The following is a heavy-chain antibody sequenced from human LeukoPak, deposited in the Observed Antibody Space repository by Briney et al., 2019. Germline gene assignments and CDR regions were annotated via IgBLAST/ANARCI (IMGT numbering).Heavy chain of an antibody. Sequence: PGGSLRLSCAASGFTFSSYAMSWVRQAPGKGLEWVSAITGSAGSTYYADSVKGRFTISRDNSKNTLYLQMNSLRAEDTAVYYCARVAGRSSTSRYYYYGMDVWGQGTTVTVSS. CDR1: GFTFSSYA. CDR3: ARVAGRSSTSRYYYYGMDV. D-gene: IGHD2-2*01. CDR2: ITGSAGST. V-gene: IGHV3-23*01. J-gene: IGHJ6*02.